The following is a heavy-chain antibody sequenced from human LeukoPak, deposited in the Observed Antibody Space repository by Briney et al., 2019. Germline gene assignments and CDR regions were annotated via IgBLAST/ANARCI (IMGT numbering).Heavy chain of an antibody. Sequence: SETLSLTCTVSGDSISGYYWNWIRQSPGKGLEWIGYIYYSGSTNYNPSLKSRVTISVDTSKNQFSLKLSSVTAADTAVYYCARTGSSSLRRMDVWGKGTTVTVSS. CDR2: IYYSGST. V-gene: IGHV4-59*01. J-gene: IGHJ6*03. CDR1: GDSISGYY. CDR3: ARTGSSSLRRMDV. D-gene: IGHD6-6*01.